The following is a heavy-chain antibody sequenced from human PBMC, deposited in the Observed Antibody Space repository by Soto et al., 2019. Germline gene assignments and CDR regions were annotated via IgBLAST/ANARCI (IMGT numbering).Heavy chain of an antibody. V-gene: IGHV3-48*02. CDR2: ISSSSSTI. Sequence: QPGGSLRLSCAASGFTFSSYSMNWVRQAPGKGLEWVSYISSSSSTIYYADSVKGRFTISRDNAKNSLYLQMNSLRDEDTAVYYCARDPPMVIGPQLFDYWGQGTLVTVSS. CDR1: GFTFSSYS. J-gene: IGHJ4*02. CDR3: ARDPPMVIGPQLFDY. D-gene: IGHD5-18*01.